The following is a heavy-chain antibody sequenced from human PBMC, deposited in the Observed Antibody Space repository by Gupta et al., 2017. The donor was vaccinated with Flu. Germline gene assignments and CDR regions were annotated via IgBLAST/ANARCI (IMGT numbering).Heavy chain of an antibody. CDR3: ARLRVIRYMDPQGYFDY. CDR1: GGAISSRRYY. D-gene: IGHD2-21*01. J-gene: IGHJ4*02. CDR2: LYYSGT. V-gene: IGHV4-39*01. Sequence: QLQVQESGPGLVKPSETLSLTRTVSGGAISSRRYYWGWIRQPPGRGLEWIASLYYSGTYYNPSLQSRVTVSVDPSKNQISLKLTSVTAADTAVYYCARLRVIRYMDPQGYFDYWGRGSLVTVSS.